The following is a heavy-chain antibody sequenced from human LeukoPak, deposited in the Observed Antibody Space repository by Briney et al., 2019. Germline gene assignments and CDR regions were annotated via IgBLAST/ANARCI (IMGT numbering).Heavy chain of an antibody. Sequence: GGSLRLSCAASGFTFSSYSMNWVRQAPGKGLEWVSSISSSSSYIYYADSVKGRFTISRDNAKNSLYLQMNSLRAEDTAVYYCARDRYDILTCYDYWGQGTLVTVSS. V-gene: IGHV3-21*01. CDR2: ISSSSSYI. D-gene: IGHD3-9*01. J-gene: IGHJ4*02. CDR3: ARDRYDILTCYDY. CDR1: GFTFSSYS.